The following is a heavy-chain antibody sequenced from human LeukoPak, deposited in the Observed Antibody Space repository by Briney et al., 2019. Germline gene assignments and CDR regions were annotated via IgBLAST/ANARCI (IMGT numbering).Heavy chain of an antibody. D-gene: IGHD5-12*01. Sequence: PGRSLRLSCAASGFTFSSYAMHWVRQAPGKGLEWVSSISSSSSYIYYADSVKGRFTISRDNAKNSLYLQMNSLRAEDTAVYYCARDSGGYGLPWYFDLWGRGTLVTVSS. V-gene: IGHV3-21*01. CDR3: ARDSGGYGLPWYFDL. CDR2: ISSSSSYI. CDR1: GFTFSSYA. J-gene: IGHJ2*01.